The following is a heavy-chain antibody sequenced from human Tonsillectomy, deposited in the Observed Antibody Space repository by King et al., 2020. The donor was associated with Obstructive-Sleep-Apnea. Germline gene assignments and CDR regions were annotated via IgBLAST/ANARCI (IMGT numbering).Heavy chain of an antibody. CDR3: ARVAYAATPV. Sequence: VQLQQSGPGLVKPSQTLSLTCAISWDSVSSNSAAWNWIRQSPSRVLEWLGRPYYRSKCYNDYAVSVKSRISINPDTSKNQFSLQLNSVTPEDTAVYYCARVAYAATPVWGQGTLVSVSS. CDR2: PYYRSKCYN. D-gene: IGHD1-26*01. V-gene: IGHV6-1*01. J-gene: IGHJ4*02. CDR1: WDSVSSNSAA.